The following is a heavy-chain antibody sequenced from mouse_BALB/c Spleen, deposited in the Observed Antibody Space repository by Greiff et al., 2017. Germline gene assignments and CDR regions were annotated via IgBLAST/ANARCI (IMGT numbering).Heavy chain of an antibody. J-gene: IGHJ2*01. CDR1: GYSITSDYA. V-gene: IGHV3-2*02. Sequence: EVKLQESGPGLVKPSQSLSLTCTVTGYSITSDYAWNWIRQFPGNKLEWMGYISYSGSTSYNPSLKSRISITRDTSKNQFFLQLNSVTTEDTATYYCARYNSLLRSYYFDYWGQGTTLTVSS. CDR3: ARYNSLLRSYYFDY. CDR2: ISYSGST. D-gene: IGHD1-2*01.